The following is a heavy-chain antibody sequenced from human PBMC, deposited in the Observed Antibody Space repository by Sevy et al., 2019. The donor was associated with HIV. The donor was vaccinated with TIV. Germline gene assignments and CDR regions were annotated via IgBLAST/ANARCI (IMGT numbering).Heavy chain of an antibody. Sequence: GSLRLSCTVSGGSISSYYWSWIRQPPGKGLEWIGYIYYSGSTNYNPSLKSRVTISVDTSKNQFSLKLSSVTAADTAVYYCARHEYSSSYFDYWGQGTLVTVSS. CDR3: ARHEYSSSYFDY. J-gene: IGHJ4*02. V-gene: IGHV4-59*08. CDR1: GGSISSYY. D-gene: IGHD6-6*01. CDR2: IYYSGST.